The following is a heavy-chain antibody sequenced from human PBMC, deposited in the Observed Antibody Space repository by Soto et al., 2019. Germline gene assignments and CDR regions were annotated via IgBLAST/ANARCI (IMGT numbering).Heavy chain of an antibody. CDR1: GGSLGGGGYY. Sequence: QVQLQESGPGLVKPSQTLSLTCSVSGGSLGGGGYYWSWIRQRPGAGLEWIGYIYYTGATFYNPSLECRLTLSVDTSQNHFSLKMTSVTAADTAVYFCAGCHGGNSGYDYWGQGTHVTVSS. CDR2: IYYTGAT. V-gene: IGHV4-31*03. J-gene: IGHJ4*02. D-gene: IGHD3-10*01. CDR3: AGCHGGNSGYDY.